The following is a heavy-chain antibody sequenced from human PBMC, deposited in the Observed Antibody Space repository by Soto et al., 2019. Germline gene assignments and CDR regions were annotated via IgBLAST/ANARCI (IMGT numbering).Heavy chain of an antibody. CDR1: GYTLTELS. J-gene: IGHJ6*02. V-gene: IGHV1-24*01. CDR2: FDPEDGET. CDR3: ATALANQYYYYYGMDV. Sequence: GASVKVSCKVSGYTLTELSMHWVRQAPGKGLEWMGGFDPEDGETIYAQKFQGRVTMTEDTSTDTAYMELSSLRSEDTAVYYCATALANQYYYYYGMDVWGQGTTVTVSS.